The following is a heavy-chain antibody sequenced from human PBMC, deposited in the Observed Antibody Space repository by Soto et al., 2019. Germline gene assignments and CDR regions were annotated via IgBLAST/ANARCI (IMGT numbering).Heavy chain of an antibody. CDR3: ARDITMIVGGFDP. CDR2: ISSSSSYI. Sequence: EVQLVESGGGLVKPGGSVRLSCAASGFTFSSYSMNWVRQAPGKGLEWVSSISSSSSYIYYADSVKGRFTISRDNAKNSLYLQMNSLRAEDTAVYYCARDITMIVGGFDPWGQGTLVTVSS. CDR1: GFTFSSYS. D-gene: IGHD3-22*01. V-gene: IGHV3-21*01. J-gene: IGHJ5*02.